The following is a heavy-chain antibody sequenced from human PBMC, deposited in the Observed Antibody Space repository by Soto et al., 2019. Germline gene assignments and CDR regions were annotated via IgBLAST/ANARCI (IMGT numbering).Heavy chain of an antibody. Sequence: GGSLRLSCSASGFTCSSYAMHWVRQAPGKGLEWVSLISWDGGRTYYADSVRARFIVSRDSSKNSLYLQMSSLIVEDTALYYCAKDVCSGSTTSCYTRLYFWGQGSLVTVSS. V-gene: IGHV3-43D*04. D-gene: IGHD2-2*02. CDR2: ISWDGGRT. CDR3: AKDVCSGSTTSCYTRLYF. CDR1: GFTCSSYA. J-gene: IGHJ4*02.